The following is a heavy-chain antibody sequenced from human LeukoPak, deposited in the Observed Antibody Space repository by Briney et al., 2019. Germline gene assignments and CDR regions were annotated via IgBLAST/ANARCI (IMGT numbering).Heavy chain of an antibody. D-gene: IGHD3-10*01. Sequence: GASVKVSYKASGYTFTGYYMHWVRQAPGQGLEWMGWINPNSGGTNYAQKFQGRVTMTRDTSISTAYMELSRLRSDDTAVYYCARDGGYGSGSYRVYYYYMDVWGKGTTVTVSS. J-gene: IGHJ6*03. CDR3: ARDGGYGSGSYRVYYYYMDV. CDR2: INPNSGGT. V-gene: IGHV1-2*02. CDR1: GYTFTGYY.